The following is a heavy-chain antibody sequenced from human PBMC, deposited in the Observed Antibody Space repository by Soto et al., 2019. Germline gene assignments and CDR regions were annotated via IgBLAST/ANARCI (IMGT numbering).Heavy chain of an antibody. V-gene: IGHV3-9*01. CDR3: AKDQRSAFDI. J-gene: IGHJ3*02. CDR1: GFTFDDYA. Sequence: EVQLVESGGGLAQPGRSLRLSCAASGFTFDDYAMHWVRQAPGKGLEWVSGISWNSGSIGYADSVKGRFTISRDNAKNSLYLQMNSLRAEDTALYYCAKDQRSAFDIWGQGTMVTVSS. CDR2: ISWNSGSI.